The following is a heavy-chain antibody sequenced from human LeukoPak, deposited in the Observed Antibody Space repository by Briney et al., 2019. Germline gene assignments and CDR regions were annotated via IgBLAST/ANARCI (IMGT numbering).Heavy chain of an antibody. CDR3: ARCTYVGL. Sequence: PGGSLRLSRAASGFTFNSYAMSWVRQPPGKGLEWIGYIYYSGSTTYNPSLKSRVTISVDTSKNQFSLKLSSVNAADTAVYYCARCTYVGLWGRGTLVTVSS. J-gene: IGHJ2*01. CDR1: GFTFNSYA. V-gene: IGHV4-59*08. CDR2: IYYSGST. D-gene: IGHD3-10*02.